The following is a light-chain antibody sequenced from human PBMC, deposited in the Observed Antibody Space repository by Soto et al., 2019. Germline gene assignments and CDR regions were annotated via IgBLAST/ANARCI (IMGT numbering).Light chain of an antibody. J-gene: IGLJ2*01. CDR2: YDS. CDR3: QVWDSSSDHVV. CDR1: NIGSKS. Sequence: SYELTQPPSVSVAPGKTARITCGGNNIGSKSVHWYQQKPGQAPVLVIYYDSDRPSGIPERFSGSNSGNTATLTISRVEAGDEADYYCQVWDSSSDHVVFGGGTTRTVL. V-gene: IGLV3-21*04.